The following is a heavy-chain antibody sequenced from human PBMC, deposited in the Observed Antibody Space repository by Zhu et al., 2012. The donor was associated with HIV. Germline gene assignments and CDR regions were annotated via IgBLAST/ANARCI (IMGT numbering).Heavy chain of an antibody. CDR2: IYHSGTT. D-gene: IGHD3-22*01. V-gene: IGHV4-38-2*02. CDR1: GYSIRSGYY. J-gene: IGHJ3*01. CDR3: ARGGYYYDTLGAFDL. Sequence: QVQLRESGPGLVKPSKTLSLTCTVSGYSIRSGYYWGWIRQPPGKDLEWIGSIYHSGTTYYNPSLKSRVTISVDTSEKQFSLKLNSVTAADTAVYYCARGGYYYDTLGAFDLWGQGTMVTVSS.